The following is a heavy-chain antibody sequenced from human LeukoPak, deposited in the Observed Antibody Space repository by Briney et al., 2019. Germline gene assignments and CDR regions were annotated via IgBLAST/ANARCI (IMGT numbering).Heavy chain of an antibody. CDR1: GFTYNSYW. Sequence: GGTLRLFCAACGFTYNSYWMLCVRQAPRTGLEAGTNINQEGNEKYYADFVKRRFTISRDNAKNSLYLQMNSLRAEDMAVYYCARDDCSSMSGYHNWFEPWGQGTLGTVSS. CDR3: ARDDCSSMSGYHNWFEP. J-gene: IGHJ5*02. D-gene: IGHD2-2*01. CDR2: INQEGNEK. V-gene: IGHV3-7*01.